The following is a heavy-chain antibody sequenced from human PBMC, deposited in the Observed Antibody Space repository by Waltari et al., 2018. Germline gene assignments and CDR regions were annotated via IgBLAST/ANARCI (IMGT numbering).Heavy chain of an antibody. Sequence: EVQLVESGGDWVQPGRSLRLSCTGSGFTFDDYAMHWIREARGKGLEWVAAINWNSGNKGYADSVNGRFTISRDNARKSLFLQMDSLRVEDTALYYCAKDMWTYSNGYDAFHVWCQGTMVTVSS. J-gene: IGHJ3*01. CDR2: INWNSGNK. CDR3: AKDMWTYSNGYDAFHV. V-gene: IGHV3-9*01. D-gene: IGHD6-19*01. CDR1: GFTFDDYA.